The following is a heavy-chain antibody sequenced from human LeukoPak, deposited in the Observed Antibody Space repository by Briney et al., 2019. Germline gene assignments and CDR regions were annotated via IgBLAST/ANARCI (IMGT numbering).Heavy chain of an antibody. CDR1: GYTFIGYY. V-gene: IGHV1-2*02. CDR2: INPNSGGT. D-gene: IGHD5-24*01. J-gene: IGHJ4*02. CDR3: TRRRRAGWLKEGVFDY. Sequence: GASVKVSCKASGYTFIGYYMHWVRQAPGQGLEWVGWINPNSGGTSYAQNFQGRVTMTRDTSITTVYMELSRLRSDDTAVYYCTRRRRAGWLKEGVFDYWVQGTLVTVSS.